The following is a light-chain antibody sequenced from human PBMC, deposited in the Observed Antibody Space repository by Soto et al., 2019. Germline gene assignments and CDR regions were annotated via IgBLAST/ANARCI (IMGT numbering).Light chain of an antibody. J-gene: IGLJ2*01. Sequence: QSALTQPASVSGSPGPSITISCTGASSDVGNYNYVSWYQHHPGKAPKHMIYDVSNRPSGVSNRFSGSKSGNTASLTISGLQAEYEAHYYCTSYTSSTTVVFGGGTKVTVL. CDR1: SSDVGNYNY. V-gene: IGLV2-14*03. CDR2: DVS. CDR3: TSYTSSTTVV.